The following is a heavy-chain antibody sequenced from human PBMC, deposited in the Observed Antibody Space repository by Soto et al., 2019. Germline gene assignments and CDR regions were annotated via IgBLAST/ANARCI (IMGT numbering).Heavy chain of an antibody. V-gene: IGHV1-69*12. CDR2: IIPLVDTA. J-gene: IGHJ6*04. CDR1: GGTFSSYA. Sequence: QVQLVQSGAEVEKPGSSVKVSCKTSGGTFSSYAISWVRQAPGKGLEWMGGIIPLVDTANYAQKFQGRGTLIAHEPTSTANMELSSLRSEDTAVYYCARHDCISTSCYYYYYYSMDVCGKGTTVTVSS. CDR3: ARHDCISTSCYYYYYYSMDV. D-gene: IGHD2-2*01.